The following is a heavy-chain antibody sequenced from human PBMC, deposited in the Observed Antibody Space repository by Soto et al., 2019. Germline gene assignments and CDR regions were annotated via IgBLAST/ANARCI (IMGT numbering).Heavy chain of an antibody. CDR3: ARGTLTSIDMVDY. CDR1: GFTFSTYW. D-gene: IGHD2-21*01. Sequence: EVQLVESGGALVQPGGSLRLSCAASGFTFSTYWMHWVRQGPGKGLVWVSRIRGDGTRTNYADSVRGRFTVSRDNAKNTLYLQINSLTAEDTAVYYCARGTLTSIDMVDYWGQGTLVTGSS. V-gene: IGHV3-74*01. CDR2: IRGDGTRT. J-gene: IGHJ4*02.